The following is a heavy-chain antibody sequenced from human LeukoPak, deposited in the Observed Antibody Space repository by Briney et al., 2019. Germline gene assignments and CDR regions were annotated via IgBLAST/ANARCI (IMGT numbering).Heavy chain of an antibody. Sequence: GGSLRLSCAASGFTFSGSAMHWVRQASGKGLEWVGRIRTKAKNYATGYIASVKGRFTISRDDSDNTAYLQMNSLKTEDTAVYYCARLGETDVISVAFDIWAKGQWSPSLQ. V-gene: IGHV3-73*01. CDR2: IRTKAKNYAT. J-gene: IGHJ3*02. CDR1: GFTFSGSA. CDR3: ARLGETDVISVAFDI. D-gene: IGHD3-10*01.